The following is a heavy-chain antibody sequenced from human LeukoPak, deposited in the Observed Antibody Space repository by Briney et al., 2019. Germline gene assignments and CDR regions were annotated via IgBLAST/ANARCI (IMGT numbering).Heavy chain of an antibody. CDR1: GFTVSSNY. V-gene: IGHV3-53*01. Sequence: GGSLRLSCAASGFTVSSNYMSWVRQAPGKGLEWVSVIYSGGSTYYADSVKGRFTISRDNSKNTLYLQMNSLRAEETAVYYCARALRGYSYGAFDYWGQGTLVTVSS. D-gene: IGHD5-18*01. CDR3: ARALRGYSYGAFDY. J-gene: IGHJ4*02. CDR2: IYSGGST.